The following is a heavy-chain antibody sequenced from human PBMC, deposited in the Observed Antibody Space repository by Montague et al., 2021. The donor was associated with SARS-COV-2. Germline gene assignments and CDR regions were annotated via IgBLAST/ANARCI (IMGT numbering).Heavy chain of an antibody. Sequence: SETLSLTCTVSGATISSDYWCWIRQSPGKGLEWIGYMSYSGSATYNPSLESRVAISRGTSKNQFSLTLIPATAADTAIYYCARTSDPSNFDSTGYYGAFDVWGQGTTVIVSS. V-gene: IGHV4-59*01. J-gene: IGHJ3*01. D-gene: IGHD3-22*01. CDR1: GATISSDY. CDR2: MSYSGSA. CDR3: ARTSDPSNFDSTGYYGAFDV.